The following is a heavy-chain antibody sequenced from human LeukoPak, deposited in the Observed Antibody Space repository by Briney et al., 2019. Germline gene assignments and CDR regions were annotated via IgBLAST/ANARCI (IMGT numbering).Heavy chain of an antibody. Sequence: ASVKVSCKASGYTFTNYGISWVRQAPGQGLEWMGWISAYNGNTHYAQNLQGRVTMTTDTSTSTAYMELRSLRSDDTAVCYCARVPWAMIVVVTHYYMDVWGKGTTVTVSS. D-gene: IGHD3-22*01. J-gene: IGHJ6*03. CDR3: ARVPWAMIVVVTHYYMDV. CDR2: ISAYNGNT. V-gene: IGHV1-18*01. CDR1: GYTFTNYG.